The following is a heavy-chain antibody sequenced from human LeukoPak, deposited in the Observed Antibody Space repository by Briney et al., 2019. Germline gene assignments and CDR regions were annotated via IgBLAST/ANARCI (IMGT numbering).Heavy chain of an antibody. CDR1: GYSISSGYY. D-gene: IGHD3-10*01. J-gene: IGHJ6*03. Sequence: SETLSLTCAVSGYSISSGYYWGWIRQPPGKGLEWIGSLYDSGGSYYNPSLKSRVTISVDTSKNQFSLKLSSVTAADTAVYYCAARGDSYYYGSGSYLKPYYYCYIDVWGKGTTVTVSS. CDR2: LYDSGGS. V-gene: IGHV4-38-2*01. CDR3: AARGDSYYYGSGSYLKPYYYCYIDV.